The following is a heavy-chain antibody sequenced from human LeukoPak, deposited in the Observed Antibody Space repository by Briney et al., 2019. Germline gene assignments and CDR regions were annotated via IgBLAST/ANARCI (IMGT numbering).Heavy chain of an antibody. J-gene: IGHJ3*02. CDR1: GFTVSSNY. V-gene: IGHV3-23*01. Sequence: GGSLRLSCAVSGFTVSSNYMSWVRQAPGKGLEWVSAISGSGGSTYYADSVKGRFTISRDNSKNTLYLQMNSLRAEDTAVYYCAKDRAAVARADAFDIWGQGTMVTVSS. CDR3: AKDRAAVARADAFDI. D-gene: IGHD6-19*01. CDR2: ISGSGGST.